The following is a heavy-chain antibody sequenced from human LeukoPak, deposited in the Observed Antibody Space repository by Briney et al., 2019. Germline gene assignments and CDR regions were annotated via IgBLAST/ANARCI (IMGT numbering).Heavy chain of an antibody. V-gene: IGHV3-72*01. CDR3: ASAGLVVVTAKKSDAFDV. CDR2: SRNKANSYTT. Sequence: SGGSLRLSCAASGFTFSDNYMDWVRQAPGEGLEWVGRSRNKANSYTTEYAASVKGRFTISRDVSKDSLYLQMNSLKTEDTAVYYCASAGLVVVTAKKSDAFDVWGQGTMVTVSS. J-gene: IGHJ3*01. D-gene: IGHD2-21*02. CDR1: GFTFSDNY.